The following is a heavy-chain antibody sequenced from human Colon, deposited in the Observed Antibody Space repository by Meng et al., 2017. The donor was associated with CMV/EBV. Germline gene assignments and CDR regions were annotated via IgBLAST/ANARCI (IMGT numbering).Heavy chain of an antibody. CDR2: IIPIFGTA. V-gene: IGHV1-69*06. J-gene: IGHJ6*02. CDR1: GGTFSSYA. CDR3: ARAVADTYGMDV. D-gene: IGHD6-19*01. Sequence: SSVKVSCKASGGTFSSYAISWVRQAPGQGLEWMGGIIPIFGTANYAQKFQGRVTMTGDTSINTVYMELNSLRSDDTAVYYCARAVADTYGMDVWGQGTTVTVSS.